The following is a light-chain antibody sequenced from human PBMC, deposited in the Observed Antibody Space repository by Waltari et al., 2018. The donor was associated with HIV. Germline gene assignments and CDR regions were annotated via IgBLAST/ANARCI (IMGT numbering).Light chain of an antibody. CDR2: AAS. J-gene: IGKJ1*01. V-gene: IGKV1-6*01. CDR3: LQDHNYPPA. CDR1: QGITND. Sequence: AIQMTQSRSSRSASVGDRVTITCRASQGITNDLGWYQQKPGKAPKLLIYAASSLQTGVPSRFSGSGSGTDFTLTISSLQPEDFATYYCLQDHNYPPAFGQGTKVEIK.